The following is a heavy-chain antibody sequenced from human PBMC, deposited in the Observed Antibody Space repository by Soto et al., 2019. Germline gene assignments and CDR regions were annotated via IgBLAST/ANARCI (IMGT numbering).Heavy chain of an antibody. CDR1: GFTFSSYG. J-gene: IGHJ6*02. Sequence: GWYLRLSCAASGFTFSSYGMHWVRQAPGKGLEWVAVIWYDGSNKYYADSVKGRFTISRDNSKNTLYLQMNSLRAEDTAVYYCARDPARYCSGGSCYGMDVGGQGTT. D-gene: IGHD2-15*01. CDR3: ARDPARYCSGGSCYGMDV. CDR2: IWYDGSNK. V-gene: IGHV3-33*01.